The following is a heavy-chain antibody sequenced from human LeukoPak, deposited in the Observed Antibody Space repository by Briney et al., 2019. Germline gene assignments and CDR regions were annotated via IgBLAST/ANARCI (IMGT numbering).Heavy chain of an antibody. V-gene: IGHV4-31*03. J-gene: IGHJ4*02. CDR2: IYHSGST. Sequence: SETLSLTCTVSGGSISSGGYYWSWIRQHPGKGLEWIGYIYHSGSTYYNPSLKSRVTISVDTSKNRFSLKLSSVTAADTAVYHCAGYITVTTYYFDYWGQGILVTVSS. CDR1: GGSISSGGYY. CDR3: AGYITVTTYYFDY. D-gene: IGHD4-17*01.